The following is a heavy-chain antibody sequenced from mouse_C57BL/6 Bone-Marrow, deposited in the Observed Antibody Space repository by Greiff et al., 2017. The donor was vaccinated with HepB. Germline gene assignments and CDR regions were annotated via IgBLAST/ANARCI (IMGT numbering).Heavy chain of an antibody. CDR2: IWSGGST. CDR3: ARKAGIGNYWYFDV. CDR1: GFSLTSYG. Sequence: QVQLKESGPGLVQPSQSLSITCTVSGFSLTSYGVHWVRQSPGKGLEWLGVIWSGGSTDYNAAFISRLSISKDNSKGQVFFKMNSLQADDTAIYYCARKAGIGNYWYFDVWGTGTTVTVSS. J-gene: IGHJ1*03. D-gene: IGHD2-1*01. V-gene: IGHV2-2*01.